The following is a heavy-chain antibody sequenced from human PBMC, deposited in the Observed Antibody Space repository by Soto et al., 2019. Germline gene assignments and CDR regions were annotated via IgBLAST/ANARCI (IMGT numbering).Heavy chain of an antibody. V-gene: IGHV1-18*04. CDR1: GYTFTSYG. CDR3: ARGDGSGGIDV. Sequence: QVKLVQSGAEVTKPGASVTVSCKSSGYTFTSYGISWVRQAPGQGLEWMGWINTYKVDAEYVQKLQGRVTMTTDTSTSTAYMELRMLRSDVTAVYYCARGDGSGGIDVWGQGTTVTVSS. CDR2: INTYKVDA. J-gene: IGHJ6*02. D-gene: IGHD3-3*01.